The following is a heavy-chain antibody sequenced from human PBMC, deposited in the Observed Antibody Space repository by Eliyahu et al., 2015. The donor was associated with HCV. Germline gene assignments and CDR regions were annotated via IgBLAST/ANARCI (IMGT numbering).Heavy chain of an antibody. V-gene: IGHV4-59*01. D-gene: IGHD6-19*01. J-gene: IGHJ5*02. CDR3: ASGGGGIAVAGTGGWFDP. Sequence: QVQLQESGPGLVKPSETLSLTCTVAGGSITTYHWXGXRXPPGKGPEWIGYIHYSGSTNYTPXLKSRVTISVDTSKNQFSLNLTXVTAADTAVYYXASGGGGIAVAGTGGWFDPWGQGTLVTVSS. CDR2: IHYSGST. CDR1: GGSITTYH.